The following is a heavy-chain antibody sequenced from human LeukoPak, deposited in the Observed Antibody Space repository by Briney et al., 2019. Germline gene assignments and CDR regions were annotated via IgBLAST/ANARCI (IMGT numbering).Heavy chain of an antibody. J-gene: IGHJ6*03. CDR2: INHSGST. Sequence: SETLSLTCAVYGGSFSGYYWSWIRQPPGKGLEWIGEINHSGSTNYNPSLKSRVTISVDTSKNQFSLKLSSVTAADTAVYYCARHGGYSYGPYYYYYMDVWGKGTTVTVSS. CDR1: GGSFSGYY. D-gene: IGHD5-18*01. V-gene: IGHV4-34*01. CDR3: ARHGGYSYGPYYYYYMDV.